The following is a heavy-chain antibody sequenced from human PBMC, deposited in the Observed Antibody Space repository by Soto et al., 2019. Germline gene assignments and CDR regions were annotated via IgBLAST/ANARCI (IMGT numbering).Heavy chain of an antibody. D-gene: IGHD3-16*01. J-gene: IGHJ4*01. CDR2: IYYNGDT. Sequence: QLQLQGSGPGLVEPSETLSLTGTVSGGSISSSGYYWAWLRQPPGRGLEWIGSIYYNGDTYFYPSLKSRVTISVDTSKNQFSLKLTSVTAADTALYFCARGGKYYQQQTYFFDYWGQGSLVTVSS. CDR1: GGSISSSGYY. V-gene: IGHV4-39*01. CDR3: ARGGKYYQQQTYFFDY.